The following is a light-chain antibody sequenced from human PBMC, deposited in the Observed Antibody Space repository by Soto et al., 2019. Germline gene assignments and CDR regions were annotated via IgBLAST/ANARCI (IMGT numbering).Light chain of an antibody. V-gene: IGKV3-20*01. CDR3: QQYGSSGT. J-gene: IGKJ1*01. CDR1: QSVSNNY. CDR2: GAS. Sequence: EIMLTQSPCTLSLSPGERATLSCRASQSVSNNYVAWYQQKPGQAPRLLIYGASNRATGIPDRFSGSGSGTDFTLTISRLEPEDFAVYYCQQYGSSGTFGQGTKVAIK.